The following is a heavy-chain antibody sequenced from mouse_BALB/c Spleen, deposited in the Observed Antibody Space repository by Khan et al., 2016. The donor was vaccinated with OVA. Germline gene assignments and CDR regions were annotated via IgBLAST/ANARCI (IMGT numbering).Heavy chain of an antibody. J-gene: IGHJ4*01. Sequence: QIQLVQSGPELKKSGETVKISCKASGYTFTNYGMNWVKQAPGKGLKWMGWINTYTGEPTYADDFKGRFAFSLATSASTAYLQINNLKNEDTATYFCARPPYFSYVMVYWGQGTSVTVSS. CDR3: ARPPYFSYVMVY. D-gene: IGHD2-10*01. CDR1: GYTFTNYG. CDR2: INTYTGEP. V-gene: IGHV9-3-1*01.